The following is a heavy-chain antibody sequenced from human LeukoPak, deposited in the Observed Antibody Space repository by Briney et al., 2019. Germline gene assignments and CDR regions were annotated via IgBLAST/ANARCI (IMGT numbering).Heavy chain of an antibody. CDR1: GFTFSSYA. D-gene: IGHD3/OR15-3a*01. Sequence: GESLRLSCAASGFTFSSYAMSWVRQAPGQGLELVGRIKSKTDGGTTDYAAPVKGRFTISRDDSKNTLHQQMNSLKTEDTAVYYCTTVPGLGRWGQGTLVTVSS. J-gene: IGHJ4*02. V-gene: IGHV3-15*01. CDR2: IKSKTDGGTT. CDR3: TTVPGLGR.